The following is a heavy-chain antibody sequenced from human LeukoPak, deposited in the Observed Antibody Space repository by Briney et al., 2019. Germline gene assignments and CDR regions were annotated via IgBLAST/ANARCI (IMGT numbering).Heavy chain of an antibody. CDR3: ARDGGFGYDSSGYYYSLDAFDI. J-gene: IGHJ3*02. CDR1: GGTFSSYA. CDR2: IIPILGIA. Sequence: SVKVSCKASGGTFSSYAISWVRRAPGQGLEWMGRIIPILGIANYAQKFQGRVTITADKSTSTAYMELSSLRSEDTAVYYCARDGGFGYDSSGYYYSLDAFDIWGQGTMVTVSS. V-gene: IGHV1-69*04. D-gene: IGHD3-22*01.